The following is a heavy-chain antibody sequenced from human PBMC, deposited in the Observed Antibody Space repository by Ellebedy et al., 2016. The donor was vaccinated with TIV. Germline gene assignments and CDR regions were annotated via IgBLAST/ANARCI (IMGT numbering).Heavy chain of an antibody. CDR3: ARGGGYSYGYIDY. CDR1: GFTLSSYW. J-gene: IGHJ4*02. Sequence: GESLKISCAASGFTLSSYWMHWVRQAPGKGLVWVSRINSAESSTDYADSVKGRFTISRDNAKNTLYLQMNSLRAEDTAVYYCARGGGYSYGYIDYWGQGTLVTVTS. CDR2: INSAESST. D-gene: IGHD5-18*01. V-gene: IGHV3-74*01.